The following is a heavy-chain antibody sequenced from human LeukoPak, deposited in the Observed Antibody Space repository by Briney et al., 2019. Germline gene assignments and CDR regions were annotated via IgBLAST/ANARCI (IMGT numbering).Heavy chain of an antibody. D-gene: IGHD2-2*01. V-gene: IGHV3-21*01. Sequence: PGGSLRLSCAASGFTFSSYSMNWVRQAPGKGLEWVSSISSSSSYIYYADSVKGRFTISRDNAKNSLYLQMNSLRAEDTAVYYCASDLVPAAAGEGWCDPWGQGTLVTVSS. CDR3: ASDLVPAAAGEGWCDP. J-gene: IGHJ5*02. CDR2: ISSSSSYI. CDR1: GFTFSSYS.